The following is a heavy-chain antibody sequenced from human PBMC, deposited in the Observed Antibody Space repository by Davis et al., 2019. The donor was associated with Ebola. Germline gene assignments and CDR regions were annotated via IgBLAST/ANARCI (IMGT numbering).Heavy chain of an antibody. Sequence: SETLSLTCTVSHGSMSSYYWSWIRQPPGKGLEWIGHIYYTGNSNQNPSLKSRVTISVDTSTNQFSLKLSSVTAADTAVYYCAGGYCTNGVCWPIDYWGQGTLVTVSS. D-gene: IGHD2-8*01. J-gene: IGHJ4*02. V-gene: IGHV4-59*03. CDR1: HGSMSSYY. CDR2: IYYTGNS. CDR3: AGGYCTNGVCWPIDY.